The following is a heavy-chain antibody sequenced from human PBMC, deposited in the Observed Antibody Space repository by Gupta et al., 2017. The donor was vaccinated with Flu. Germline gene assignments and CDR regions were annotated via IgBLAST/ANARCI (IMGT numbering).Heavy chain of an antibody. V-gene: IGHV2-5*01. CDR1: GFSLSTSGVG. Sequence: GPTLVKPTQTLTLTCTFSGFSLSTSGVGVGWIRQPPGKALEWLALIYWNDDKRYSPSLKSRLTITKDTSKNQVVLTMTNMDPVDTATYYCAHRRRGYSYGCDFDYWGQGTLVTVSS. J-gene: IGHJ4*02. CDR2: IYWNDDK. D-gene: IGHD5-18*01. CDR3: AHRRRGYSYGCDFDY.